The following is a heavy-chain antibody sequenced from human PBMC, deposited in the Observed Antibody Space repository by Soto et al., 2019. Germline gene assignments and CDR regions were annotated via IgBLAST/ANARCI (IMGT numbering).Heavy chain of an antibody. CDR2: ISGGTT. CDR1: GFTFITYA. Sequence: GGSLRLSCAASGFTFITYAMSWVRQAPGQGLEWVSSISGGTTYYADSVKGRFTISRDNSVNTLYLQMNSLTAEDTAVYYCAKARGYSGYDNSFDSWGQGTLVTVSS. V-gene: IGHV3-23*01. CDR3: AKARGYSGYDNSFDS. J-gene: IGHJ5*01. D-gene: IGHD5-12*01.